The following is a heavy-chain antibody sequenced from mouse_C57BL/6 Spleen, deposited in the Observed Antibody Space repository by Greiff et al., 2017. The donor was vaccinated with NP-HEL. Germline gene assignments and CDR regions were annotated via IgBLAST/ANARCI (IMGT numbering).Heavy chain of an antibody. V-gene: IGHV2-5*01. Sequence: QVQLQQSGPGLVQPSQSLSITCTVSGFSLTSYGVHWVRQSPGKGLEWLGVIWRGGSTDYNAAFMSRLSITKDNSKSQVFFKMNSLQADDTAIYYGAKNYGSSHWYFDVWGTGTTVTVAS. D-gene: IGHD1-1*01. CDR3: AKNYGSSHWYFDV. CDR2: IWRGGST. J-gene: IGHJ1*03. CDR1: GFSLTSYG.